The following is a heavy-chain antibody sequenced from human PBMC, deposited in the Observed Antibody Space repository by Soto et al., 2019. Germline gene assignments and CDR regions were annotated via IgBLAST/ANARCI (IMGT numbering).Heavy chain of an antibody. V-gene: IGHV1-69*01. CDR2: IISIFGTA. Sequence: QVQLVQSGAEVKKPGSSVKVSCKASGGTFSSYAIIWVRQAPGQGLEWMGGIISIFGTANYAQKFQGRVTITADESTTTAYMELSSLRSEDTAVYYCASTYYYGSGSKPQLYFDYWGQGTLVTVSS. J-gene: IGHJ4*02. CDR1: GGTFSSYA. D-gene: IGHD3-10*01. CDR3: ASTYYYGSGSKPQLYFDY.